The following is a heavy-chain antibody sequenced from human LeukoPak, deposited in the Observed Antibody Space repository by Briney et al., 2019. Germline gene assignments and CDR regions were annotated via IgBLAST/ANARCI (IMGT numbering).Heavy chain of an antibody. D-gene: IGHD6-25*01. CDR3: TRDPRLSDY. CDR1: GFTFSHQY. V-gene: IGHV3-11*01. Sequence: GGSLRLSCATSGFTFSHQYMTWIRQAPGKGLEWLSYTSGSGGVIVYADSVKGRFTISRDNAKNSLYLQMDSLRVEDTAVYYCTRDPRLSDYWGQGTLVTVSS. CDR2: TSGSGGVI. J-gene: IGHJ4*02.